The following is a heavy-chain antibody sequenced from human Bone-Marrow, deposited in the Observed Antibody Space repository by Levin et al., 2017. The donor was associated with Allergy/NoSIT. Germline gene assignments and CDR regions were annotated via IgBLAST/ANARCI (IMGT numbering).Heavy chain of an antibody. D-gene: IGHD2-8*02. CDR1: GFSFEDYA. Sequence: HPGGSLRLSCAASGFSFEDYAIHWVRQAPGKGLEWVSGISWNSGTIGYAESVKGRFTISRDNAKKSLSLQMNSLRTEDTALYYCAKDFTGFPRAFDYWGQGMLVTVSP. CDR2: ISWNSGTI. V-gene: IGHV3-9*01. CDR3: AKDFTGFPRAFDY. J-gene: IGHJ4*02.